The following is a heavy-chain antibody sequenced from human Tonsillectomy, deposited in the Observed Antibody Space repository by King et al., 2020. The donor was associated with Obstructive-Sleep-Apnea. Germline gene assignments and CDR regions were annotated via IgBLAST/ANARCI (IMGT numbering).Heavy chain of an antibody. J-gene: IGHJ5*02. CDR3: AAECGTTGARWFDP. D-gene: IGHD1-7*01. V-gene: IGHV4-39*07. Sequence: LQLQESGPGLAKPSETLSLTCSVSGGAIATYNYFWGWIRQPPGKGLEWIASFYSNGKTYYSPSLGSRTTISVDTSNNQFTLKMNSVTAADTAVYFCAAECGTTGARWFDPWGQGTLVTVSS. CDR2: FYSNGKT. CDR1: GGAIATYNYF.